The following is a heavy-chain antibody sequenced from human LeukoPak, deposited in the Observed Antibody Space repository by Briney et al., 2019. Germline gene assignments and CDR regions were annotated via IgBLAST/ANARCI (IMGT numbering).Heavy chain of an antibody. Sequence: PGGSLRLSCAVSGFIFNDYALHWVRHVPGKGLEWLSFIGWTGIGTDYGDCVEGRFNIHRDDSKNSLYLQMHSLRSEDSALYYCVRSRAASLTYFDSWGQGTLVTVSS. CDR3: VRSRAASLTYFDS. V-gene: IGHV3-43D*03. J-gene: IGHJ4*02. CDR1: GFIFNDYA. CDR2: IGWTGIGT. D-gene: IGHD6-25*01.